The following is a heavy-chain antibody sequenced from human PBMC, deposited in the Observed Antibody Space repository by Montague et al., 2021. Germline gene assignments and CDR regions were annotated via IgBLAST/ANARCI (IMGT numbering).Heavy chain of an antibody. CDR2: SGST. D-gene: IGHD3-3*01. V-gene: IGHV4-39*01. CDR3: ASQKMGSVTIFGVVMLDRLFDP. J-gene: IGHJ5*02. Sequence: SGSTYHNPSLKSRVTISVDTSKNQFSLKLSSVTAADTAVYYCASQKMGSVTIFGVVMLDRLFDPWGQGTLVTVSS.